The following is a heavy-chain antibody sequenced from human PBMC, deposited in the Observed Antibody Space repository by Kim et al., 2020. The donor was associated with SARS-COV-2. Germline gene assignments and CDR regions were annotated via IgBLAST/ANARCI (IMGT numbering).Heavy chain of an antibody. CDR1: GFTFSSYA. V-gene: IGHV3-23*03. D-gene: IGHD6-13*01. J-gene: IGHJ4*02. CDR2: IYSGGSST. CDR3: AKDIGGDSSSWFDY. Sequence: GGSLRLSCAASGFTFSSYAMSWVRQAPGKGLEWVSVIYSGGSSTYYADSVKGRFTISRDNSKNTLYLQMNSLRAEDTAVYYCAKDIGGDSSSWFDYWGQGTLVTVSS.